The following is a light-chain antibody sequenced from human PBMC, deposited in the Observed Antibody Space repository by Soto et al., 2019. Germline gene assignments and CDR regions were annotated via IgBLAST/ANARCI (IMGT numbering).Light chain of an antibody. CDR2: SNN. J-gene: IGLJ2*01. CDR1: SSNIGSNT. CDR3: AAWDDSLNGPNVV. V-gene: IGLV1-44*01. Sequence: QSVLTQPPSASGTPGQRVTISCSGSSSNIGSNTVTWYQQLPGTAPKLLIYSNNQRPSGGPDRFSGSKSGSSASLAISGLQSEDEADYCCAAWDDSLNGPNVVFGGGTKVTVL.